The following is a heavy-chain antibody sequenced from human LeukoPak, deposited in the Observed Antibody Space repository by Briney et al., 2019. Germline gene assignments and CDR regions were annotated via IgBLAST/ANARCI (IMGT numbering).Heavy chain of an antibody. CDR3: ARGVRYYDSSGYPNLDY. D-gene: IGHD3-22*01. J-gene: IGHJ4*02. CDR2: MNPNSGNT. Sequence: GASVKVSCKASGYTFTSYDINWVRQATGQGLEWMGWMNPNSGNTGYAQKFQGRVTMTRNTSISTAYMELSSLRSEDTAVYYCARGVRYYDSSGYPNLDYWGQGTPVTVSS. CDR1: GYTFTSYD. V-gene: IGHV1-8*01.